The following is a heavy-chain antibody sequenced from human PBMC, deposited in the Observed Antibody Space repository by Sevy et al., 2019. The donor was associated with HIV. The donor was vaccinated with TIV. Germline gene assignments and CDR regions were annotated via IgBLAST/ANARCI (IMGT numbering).Heavy chain of an antibody. D-gene: IGHD2-2*01. CDR3: AREGGEIAGRRDQLPFDY. CDR1: GFTFSSYA. J-gene: IGHJ4*02. V-gene: IGHV3-30-3*01. Sequence: GGSLRLSCAASGFTFSSYAMHWVRQAPGKGLEWVAVISYGGSNKYYADSVKGRFTISRDNSKNTLYLQMNSLRAEDTAVYYCAREGGEIAGRRDQLPFDYWGQGTLVTVSS. CDR2: ISYGGSNK.